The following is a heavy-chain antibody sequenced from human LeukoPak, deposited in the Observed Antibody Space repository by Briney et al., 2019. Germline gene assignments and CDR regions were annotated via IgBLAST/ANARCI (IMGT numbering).Heavy chain of an antibody. CDR2: INHSGIT. V-gene: IGHV4-34*01. Sequence: PSETLSLTCADYGGSFSGYYWSWIRQPPGKGLEWIGEINHSGITNYNPPLKSRVTISVDTSKNQFSLKLSSVTAADKAVYYCARGTHSYGRPIDYWGQGTLVTVSS. D-gene: IGHD5-18*01. CDR3: ARGTHSYGRPIDY. J-gene: IGHJ4*02. CDR1: GGSFSGYY.